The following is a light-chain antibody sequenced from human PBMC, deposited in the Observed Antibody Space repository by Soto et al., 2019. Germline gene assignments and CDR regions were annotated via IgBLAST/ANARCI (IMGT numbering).Light chain of an antibody. CDR1: QDISNY. J-gene: IGKJ3*01. V-gene: IGKV1-33*01. CDR2: DAS. CDR3: QQYDNLLLLT. Sequence: DIQMTQSPSSLSASVGDRVTITCQASQDISNYLSWYQQKPGKAPKLLIYDASNLQTGVPSRFSGSRSGTHFTFTISSLQPEDIATYYCQQYDNLLLLTFGPGTKVDIK.